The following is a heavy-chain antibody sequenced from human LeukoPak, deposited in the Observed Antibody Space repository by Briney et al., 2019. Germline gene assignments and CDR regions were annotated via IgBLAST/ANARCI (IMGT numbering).Heavy chain of an antibody. CDR2: IYYSGST. V-gene: IGHV4-59*08. CDR1: GGSISSYY. J-gene: IGHJ4*02. D-gene: IGHD4-17*01. CDR3: ARNVGDYFDY. Sequence: SETLSLTCAVYGGSISSYYWSWIRQPPGKGLEWIGYIYYSGSTNYNPSLKSRVTISVDTSKNQFSLKLSSVTAADTAVYYCARNVGDYFDYWGQGTLVTVSS.